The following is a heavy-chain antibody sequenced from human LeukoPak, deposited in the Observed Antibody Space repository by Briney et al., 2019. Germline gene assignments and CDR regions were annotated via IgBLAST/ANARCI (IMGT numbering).Heavy chain of an antibody. Sequence: RTSETLSLTCAVYGGSFSGYYWSWIRQPPGKGLEWIGEINHSGSTNYNPSLNSRVTISVDTSKNQFSLKLSSVTAADTAVYYCARTIAAAGLTRGFDPWGQGTLVTVSS. J-gene: IGHJ5*02. D-gene: IGHD6-13*01. CDR3: ARTIAAAGLTRGFDP. V-gene: IGHV4-34*01. CDR1: GGSFSGYY. CDR2: INHSGST.